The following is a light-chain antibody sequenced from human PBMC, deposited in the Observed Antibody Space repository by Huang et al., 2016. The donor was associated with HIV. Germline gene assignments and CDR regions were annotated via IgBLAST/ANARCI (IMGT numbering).Light chain of an antibody. CDR1: QNIITW. V-gene: IGKV1-5*03. Sequence: DVQMTQSPSSLSASVGDSVTITCRASQNIITWLAWYQHKPGKAPSLLIYKTSILDTGVPSRFSGSGSGTAFTLTINSLQPDDFATYFCQQYDTYSWTFGQGTKVEI. J-gene: IGKJ1*01. CDR3: QQYDTYSWT. CDR2: KTS.